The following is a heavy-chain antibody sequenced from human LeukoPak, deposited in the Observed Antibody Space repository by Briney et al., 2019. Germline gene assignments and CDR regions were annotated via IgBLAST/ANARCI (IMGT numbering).Heavy chain of an antibody. D-gene: IGHD1-1*01. Sequence: GGSLRLSCAASGFTFSSYAMSWVRQAPGKRLEWVSTISNSDGKTYYADSVKSRFTISRDNSKNTLYLQVNSLTAEDTAIYYCAKATGTLGNWGQGTLVIVSS. CDR2: ISNSDGKT. V-gene: IGHV3-23*01. CDR1: GFTFSSYA. CDR3: AKATGTLGN. J-gene: IGHJ4*02.